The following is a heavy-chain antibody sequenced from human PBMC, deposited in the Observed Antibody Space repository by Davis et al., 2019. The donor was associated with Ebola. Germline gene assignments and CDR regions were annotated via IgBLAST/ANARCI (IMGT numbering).Heavy chain of an antibody. CDR3: TTGVTTTTHEYYYYGMDV. CDR1: GFTFSNAW. J-gene: IGHJ6*02. D-gene: IGHD4-11*01. Sequence: PGGSLRLSCAASGFTFSNAWMSWVRQAPGKGLEWVGRIKSKTDGGTTDYAAPVKGRFTISRDDSKNTLYLQMNSLKTEDTAVYYCTTGVTTTTHEYYYYGMDVWGQGTTFTVSS. CDR2: IKSKTDGGTT. V-gene: IGHV3-15*01.